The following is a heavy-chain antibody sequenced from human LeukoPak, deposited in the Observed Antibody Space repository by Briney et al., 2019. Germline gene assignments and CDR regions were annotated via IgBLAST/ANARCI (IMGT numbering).Heavy chain of an antibody. CDR2: INHSGST. D-gene: IGHD3-9*01. CDR1: GGSFSGYY. J-gene: IGHJ4*02. Sequence: SETLSLTCAVYGGSFSGYYWSWIRQPPGKGLEWTGEINHSGSTNYNPSLKSRVTISVDTSKNQFSLKLSSVTAADTAVYYCARGRPKNRYFDSYDYWGQGTLVTVSS. V-gene: IGHV4-34*01. CDR3: ARGRPKNRYFDSYDY.